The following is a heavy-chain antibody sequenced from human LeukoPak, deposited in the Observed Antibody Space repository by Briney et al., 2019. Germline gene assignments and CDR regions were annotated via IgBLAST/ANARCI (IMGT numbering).Heavy chain of an antibody. CDR2: ISYDGSNK. CDR1: GFTFSNYG. J-gene: IGHJ4*02. V-gene: IGHV3-30*18. CDR3: AKDRTAGYDGLVDY. Sequence: TGRSLRLSCAASGFTFSNYGMHWVRRAPGKGLEWVAVISYDGSNKYYTDSVKGRFTISRDNSKNTLYLQMNSLRAEDTAVYYCAKDRTAGYDGLVDYWGQGTLVTVSS. D-gene: IGHD5-12*01.